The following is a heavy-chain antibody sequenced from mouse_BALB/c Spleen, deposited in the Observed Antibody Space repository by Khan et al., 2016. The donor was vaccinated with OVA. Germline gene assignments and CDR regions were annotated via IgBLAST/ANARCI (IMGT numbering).Heavy chain of an antibody. V-gene: IGHV3-6*02. CDR3: ASPHRYDAYYFDY. CDR1: DYSITSGYY. J-gene: IGHJ2*01. Sequence: EVQLQESGPGLVKPSQSLSLTCSVTDYSITSGYYWNWIRQFPGNKLEWMGYISYDGSTNYNPSLKNRISITRDTSKNQFFLKLNSVTTEDTATYYCASPHRYDAYYFDYWGQGTTLTVS. D-gene: IGHD2-14*01. CDR2: ISYDGST.